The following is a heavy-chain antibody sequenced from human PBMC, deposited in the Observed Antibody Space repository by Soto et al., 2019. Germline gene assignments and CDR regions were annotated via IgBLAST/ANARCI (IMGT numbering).Heavy chain of an antibody. D-gene: IGHD2-2*01. CDR3: ARDHMPDRYLGYI. CDR1: GFTFSDYQ. V-gene: IGHV3-11*01. J-gene: IGHJ3*02. CDR2: ISNSGGII. Sequence: GGSLRLSCAASGFTFSDYQMTWLRQAPGKGLEWISHISNSGGIIEYAESVKGRFSISRDNAKSSVYLQMNNLRAEDTAIYYCARDHMPDRYLGYIWGPATMLTVSS.